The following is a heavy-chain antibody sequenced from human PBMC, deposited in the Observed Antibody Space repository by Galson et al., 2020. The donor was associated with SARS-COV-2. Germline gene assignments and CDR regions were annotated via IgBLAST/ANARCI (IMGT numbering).Heavy chain of an antibody. J-gene: IGHJ6*03. D-gene: IGHD5-12*01. CDR2: ISYNGGFK. CDR1: GFSFSSYA. CDR3: ARAPVDSGYDWIRCYCYMDV. Sequence: GGSLRLSCAASGFSFSSYAMHWVRQAPGKGLEWVSIISYNGGFKYYADSVKGRFTISRDNSKNTLYLQMDSLRPEDTAVDYCARAPVDSGYDWIRCYCYMDVWGKGTTVTVSS. V-gene: IGHV3-30*04.